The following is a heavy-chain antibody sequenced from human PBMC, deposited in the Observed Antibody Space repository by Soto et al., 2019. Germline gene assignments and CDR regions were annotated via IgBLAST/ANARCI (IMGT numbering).Heavy chain of an antibody. D-gene: IGHD6-6*01. CDR1: GFTFGDYA. J-gene: IGHJ5*02. CDR2: IRSKAYGGTT. Sequence: EVQLVESGGGLVQPGRSLRLSCTASGFTFGDYAMSWFRQAPGKGLEWVGFIRSKAYGGTTEYAASVKGRFTISRDDSKSIAYLQMNSLKTEDTAVYHCTRAAHSSLILYNWFDPWGQGTLVTVSS. CDR3: TRAAHSSLILYNWFDP. V-gene: IGHV3-49*03.